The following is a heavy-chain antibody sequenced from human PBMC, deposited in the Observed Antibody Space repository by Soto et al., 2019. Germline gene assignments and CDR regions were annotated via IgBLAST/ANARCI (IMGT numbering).Heavy chain of an antibody. D-gene: IGHD3-22*01. J-gene: IGHJ5*02. Sequence: SVKVSCKASGGTFSSSAISWVRQAPGQGLEWMGGIIPIFGTANYAQKFQGRVTITISVDTSKNQFSLKLSSVTAADTAVYYFARLCRDYSSGYITDWFDPWGQGTLVTVSS. CDR3: ARLCRDYSSGYITDWFDP. V-gene: IGHV1-69*06. CDR2: IIPIFGTA. CDR1: GGTFSSSA.